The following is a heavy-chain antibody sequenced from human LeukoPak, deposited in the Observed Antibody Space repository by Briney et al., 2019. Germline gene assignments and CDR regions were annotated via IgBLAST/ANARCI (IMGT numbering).Heavy chain of an antibody. Sequence: PSETLSLTCTVSGGSINYGGWIRQPPGKGLEWIGSIYYSGTTYYNPSLKSRVTISVDTSKNQFSLKLSSVTAADTAVYYCARDSSLRGAFDIWGQGTMVTVSS. J-gene: IGHJ3*02. CDR1: GGSINY. D-gene: IGHD4-17*01. CDR3: ARDSSLRGAFDI. V-gene: IGHV4-39*07. CDR2: IYYSGTT.